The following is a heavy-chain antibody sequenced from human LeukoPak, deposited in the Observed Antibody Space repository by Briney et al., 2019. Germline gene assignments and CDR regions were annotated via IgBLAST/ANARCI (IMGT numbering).Heavy chain of an antibody. CDR1: GYTFTSYY. J-gene: IGHJ4*02. Sequence: ASVTVSCTASGYTFTSYYMHWVRQAPGQGLEWMGIINPSGGSTSYAQKFQGRVTMTRDMSTSTVYMELSSLRSEDTAVYYCARNPPGEIAAAAYWGQGTLVTVSS. CDR3: ARNPPGEIAAAAY. CDR2: INPSGGST. V-gene: IGHV1-46*01. D-gene: IGHD6-13*01.